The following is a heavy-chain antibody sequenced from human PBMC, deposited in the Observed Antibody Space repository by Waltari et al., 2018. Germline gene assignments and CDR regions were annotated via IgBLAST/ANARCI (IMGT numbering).Heavy chain of an antibody. Sequence: QVQLVQSGAGVKKPGASVKVSCQASGYTFTGYSMHWVRQAPGQGLEWMGRINPNSGGTNYAQKFQGRVTMTRDTSISTAYMELSRLRSDDTAVYYCARVATGTTWFDPWGQGTLVTVSS. CDR2: INPNSGGT. J-gene: IGHJ5*02. V-gene: IGHV1-2*06. CDR1: GYTFTGYS. D-gene: IGHD1-7*01. CDR3: ARVATGTTWFDP.